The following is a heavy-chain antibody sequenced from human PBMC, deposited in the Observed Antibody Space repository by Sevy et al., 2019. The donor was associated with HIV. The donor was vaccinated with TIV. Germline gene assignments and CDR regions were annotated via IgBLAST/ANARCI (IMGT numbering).Heavy chain of an antibody. Sequence: GGSLRLSCAASGFTFSSYWMSWVRQAPGKGLEWVANIKQDGSEKYYVDSVKGRFTISRDNAKNSLYLQMNGLRAEDTAVYYCAREGGNGYYYYMDVWGKGTTVTVSS. CDR2: IKQDGSEK. J-gene: IGHJ6*03. D-gene: IGHD2-15*01. V-gene: IGHV3-7*03. CDR1: GFTFSSYW. CDR3: AREGGNGYYYYMDV.